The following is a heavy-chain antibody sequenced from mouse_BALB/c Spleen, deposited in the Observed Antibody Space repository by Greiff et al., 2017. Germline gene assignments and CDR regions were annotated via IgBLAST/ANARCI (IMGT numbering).Heavy chain of an antibody. D-gene: IGHD1-1*01. CDR3: ARDGGYYGSLDY. CDR2: IRNKANGYTT. CDR1: GFTFTDYY. Sequence: EVQLVESGGGLVQPGGSLRLSCATSGFTFTDYYMSWVRQPPGKALEWLGFIRNKANGYTTEYSASVKGRFTISRDNSQSILYLQMNTLRAEDSATYYCARDGGYYGSLDYWGQGTTLTVSS. J-gene: IGHJ2*01. V-gene: IGHV7-3*02.